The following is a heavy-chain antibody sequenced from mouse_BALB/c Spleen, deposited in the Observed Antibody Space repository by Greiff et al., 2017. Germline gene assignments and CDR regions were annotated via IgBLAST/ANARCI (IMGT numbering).Heavy chain of an antibody. D-gene: IGHD2-3*01. CDR3: ATYDGLYAMDY. J-gene: IGHJ4*01. V-gene: IGHV5-6*01. CDR2: ISSGGSYT. Sequence: EVKLVESGGDLAKPGGSLKLSCAASGFTFSSYGMSWVRQTPDKRLEWVATISSGGSYTYYPDSVKGRFTISRDNAKNTLYLQMSSLKSEDTAMYYCATYDGLYAMDYWGQGTSVTVSS. CDR1: GFTFSSYG.